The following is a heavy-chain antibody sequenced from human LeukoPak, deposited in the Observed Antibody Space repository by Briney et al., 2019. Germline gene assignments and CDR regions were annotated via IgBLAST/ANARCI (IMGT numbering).Heavy chain of an antibody. V-gene: IGHV3-11*04. J-gene: IGHJ4*02. D-gene: IGHD1-7*01. CDR3: VRMNYVSSGWGAPFDH. Sequence: GGSLRLSCAASGFTVSSNYMSWVRRAPGKGLEWLSYIRSSGSTIYYADSVKGRFTISRDNAKNSLYLQMNSLRAEDTALYYCVRMNYVSSGWGAPFDHWGQGTLVTVSS. CDR2: IRSSGSTI. CDR1: GFTVSSNY.